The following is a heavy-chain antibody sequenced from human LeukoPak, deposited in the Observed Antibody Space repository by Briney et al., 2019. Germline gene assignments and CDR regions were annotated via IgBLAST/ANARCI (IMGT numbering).Heavy chain of an antibody. J-gene: IGHJ4*02. D-gene: IGHD3-10*01. Sequence: GGSLRLSCAASGFTFSSYAMSWVRQAPGKGLEWVSAISGSGGSTYYADSVKGRFTISRGNSKNTLYLQMKSLRAEDTAVYYCAKDHPDSIITMVRGASPLDYWGQGTLVTVSS. V-gene: IGHV3-23*01. CDR1: GFTFSSYA. CDR2: ISGSGGST. CDR3: AKDHPDSIITMVRGASPLDY.